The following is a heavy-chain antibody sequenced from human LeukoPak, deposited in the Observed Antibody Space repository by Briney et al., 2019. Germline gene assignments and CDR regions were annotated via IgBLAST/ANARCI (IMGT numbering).Heavy chain of an antibody. J-gene: IGHJ4*02. CDR3: ARAQLGDPPDY. Sequence: GGSLRLSCAASGFTFSSYAMYWVRQAPGKGLVWVSRVRSYGTGSMYADSVKGRFTISRDNAKNTLYLQMNSLTAEDTAVYFCARAQLGDPPDYWGQGTQVTVSS. D-gene: IGHD1-1*01. CDR1: GFTFSSYA. V-gene: IGHV3-74*03. CDR2: VRSYGTGS.